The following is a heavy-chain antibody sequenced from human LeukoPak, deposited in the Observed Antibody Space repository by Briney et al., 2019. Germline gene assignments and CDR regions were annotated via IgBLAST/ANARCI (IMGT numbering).Heavy chain of an antibody. CDR2: ITAGGGNT. CDR3: AKGMYGVGGALDY. CDR1: GFIFITYG. V-gene: IGHV3-23*01. Sequence: GGSLRLSCAASGFIFITYGMNWVRQAQRKGLEYVSGITAGGGNTYYGDSLKGRFTISRDDSKDTLFLQMNSLRVEDTAVYYCAKGMYGVGGALDYWGRGSLVTVSS. J-gene: IGHJ4*02. D-gene: IGHD2-21*01.